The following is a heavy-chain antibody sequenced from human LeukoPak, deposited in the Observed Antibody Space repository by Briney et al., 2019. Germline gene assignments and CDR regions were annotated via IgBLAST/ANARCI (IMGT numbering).Heavy chain of an antibody. CDR1: GFTISSYA. D-gene: IGHD6-6*01. CDR3: AAHEYSSSSGFDY. J-gene: IGHJ4*02. CDR2: ISGSGGST. V-gene: IGHV3-23*01. Sequence: GGSLRLSCAASGFTISSYAISWVRQAPGKGLEWVSAISGSGGSTYYADAVKGRFTISRDNSKNTLYLQMNSLRAEDTAVYYCAAHEYSSSSGFDYWGQGTLVTVSS.